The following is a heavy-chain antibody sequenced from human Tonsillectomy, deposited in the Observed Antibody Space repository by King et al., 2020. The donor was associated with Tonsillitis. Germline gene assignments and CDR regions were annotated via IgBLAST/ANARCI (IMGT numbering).Heavy chain of an antibody. CDR2: IYSNGST. CDR1: GGSISRGSYF. J-gene: IGHJ5*02. V-gene: IGHV4-61*02. Sequence: VQLQESGPGLVKPSQTLSLTCTVSGGSISRGSYFWSWIRQPAGKGLEWIGRIYSNGSTNYNPSLKSRVSMSVDTSENQFSLKLSSVTAADTALYYCARESHYGDSNWFDPWGQGTLVTVSS. D-gene: IGHD4-17*01. CDR3: ARESHYGDSNWFDP.